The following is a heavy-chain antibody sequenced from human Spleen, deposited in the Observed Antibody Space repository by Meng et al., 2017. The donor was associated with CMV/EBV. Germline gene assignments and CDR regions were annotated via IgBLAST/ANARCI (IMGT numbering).Heavy chain of an antibody. CDR2: IKQDGSEK. CDR1: GFTFSSYW. J-gene: IGHJ4*02. V-gene: IGHV3-7*01. D-gene: IGHD3-22*01. CDR3: ARSQNYYDYFRNTYYFDY. Sequence: GESLKISCAASGFTFSSYWMSWVRQAPGKGLEWVANIKQDGSEKYYVDSVKGRFTISRDNAKNSLYLQMNSLRAEDTAVYYCARSQNYYDYFRNTYYFDYWGQGTLVTVSS.